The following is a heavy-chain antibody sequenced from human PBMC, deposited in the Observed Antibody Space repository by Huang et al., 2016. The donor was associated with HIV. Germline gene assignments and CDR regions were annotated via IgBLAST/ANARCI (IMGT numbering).Heavy chain of an antibody. CDR1: GGSFRNYF. J-gene: IGHJ4*02. D-gene: IGHD3-9*01. CDR3: ARVEINTLTGYFSSFDN. V-gene: IGHV4-34*01. Sequence: QVHLQQWGAGLLKPSEALSLTCDVYGGSFRNYFWGWIRPPPGKGMEWMGEINHRGRTSYSPSLKSRVTISVDTSKNQFSLKLSSVTAADTAVYYCARVEINTLTGYFSSFDNWGLGTLVTVSS. CDR2: INHRGRT.